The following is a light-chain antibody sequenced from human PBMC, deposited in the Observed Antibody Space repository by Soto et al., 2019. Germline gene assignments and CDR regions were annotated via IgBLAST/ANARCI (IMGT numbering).Light chain of an antibody. CDR1: QGISNY. CDR2: AAS. CDR3: QKYNNDPRT. J-gene: IGKJ1*01. V-gene: IGKV1-27*01. Sequence: DIQMTQSPSSLSASVGDTVTITCRASQGISNYLAWYQQKPGQVPNLLIYAASTLQSGVPSRFSGSGSGTDFTLTISSLRPEDVATYYCQKYNNDPRTFDQGTKVEI.